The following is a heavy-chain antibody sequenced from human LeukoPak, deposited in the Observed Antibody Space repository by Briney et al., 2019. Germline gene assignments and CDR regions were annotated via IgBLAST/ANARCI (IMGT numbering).Heavy chain of an antibody. Sequence: GGSLRLSCAASGFTFSSYSMNWVRQAPGKGLEWVSYISSSSSTIYYADSVKGRFTISRDNAKNSLYLQMNSLRAEDTAVYYCARDYSSSSGKHAFDIWGQGTMVAVSS. CDR1: GFTFSSYS. CDR2: ISSSSSTI. J-gene: IGHJ3*02. V-gene: IGHV3-48*01. D-gene: IGHD6-13*01. CDR3: ARDYSSSSGKHAFDI.